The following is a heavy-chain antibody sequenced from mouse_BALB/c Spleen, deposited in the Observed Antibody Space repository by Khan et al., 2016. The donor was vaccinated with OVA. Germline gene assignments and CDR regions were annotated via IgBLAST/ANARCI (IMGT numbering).Heavy chain of an antibody. Sequence: QVQLQQSGAELARPGASVKMSCKTSGYTFSSYTIHWIKLRPGQGLEWIGYINPNNGYTNYNQKFKDKATLTADKSSTTVYMQLSSLTSDDSAMYNCVGDRAYYRNDGWFAY. CDR1: GYTFSSYT. J-gene: IGHJ3*01. CDR3: VGDRAYYRNDGWFAY. CDR2: INPNNGYT. D-gene: IGHD2-14*01. V-gene: IGHV1-4*01.